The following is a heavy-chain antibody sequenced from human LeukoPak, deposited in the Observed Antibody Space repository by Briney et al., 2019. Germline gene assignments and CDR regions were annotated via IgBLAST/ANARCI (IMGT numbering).Heavy chain of an antibody. CDR3: AREDIAVAGFFDY. D-gene: IGHD6-19*01. J-gene: IGHJ4*02. CDR1: GGSISSYY. CDR2: IYYSGST. Sequence: PSETLSLTCTVSGGSISSYYWSWIRQPPGKGLEWIGYIYYSGSTNYNPSLKSRVTISVDTSKNQFSLNLSSVTAADTAVYYCAREDIAVAGFFDYWGQGTLVTVSS. V-gene: IGHV4-59*01.